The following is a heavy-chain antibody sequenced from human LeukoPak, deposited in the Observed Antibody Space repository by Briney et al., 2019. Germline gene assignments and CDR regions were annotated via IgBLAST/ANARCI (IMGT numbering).Heavy chain of an antibody. CDR2: IYSGGST. CDR3: ARDKYAFDI. V-gene: IGHV3-66*01. CDR1: GFTVSSNY. J-gene: IGHJ3*02. Sequence: PGGSLRLSCAASGFTVSSNYMSWVRQAPGKGLEWVSVIYSGGSTYYADSVKDRFTISRDNSKNTLDRQMNSLRAEDTAVYYCARDKYAFDIWGQGTMVTVSS.